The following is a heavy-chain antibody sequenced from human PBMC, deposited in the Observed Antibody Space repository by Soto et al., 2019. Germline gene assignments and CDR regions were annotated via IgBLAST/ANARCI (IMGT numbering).Heavy chain of an antibody. D-gene: IGHD2-15*01. J-gene: IGHJ3*01. CDR1: GFTFSTYH. CDR2: INPSSSHI. Sequence: EVQLVESGGGLVMPGGSLRLSCAASGFTFSTYHMNWVRQAPGKGLEWVSSINPSSSHIYYADSVRGRFTISRDNSKNSRDLQMNSLRTEDAAVYYCARRYCGGGGCYLRRDAIDVWGQGTMVTVSS. CDR3: ARRYCGGGGCYLRRDAIDV. V-gene: IGHV3-21*01.